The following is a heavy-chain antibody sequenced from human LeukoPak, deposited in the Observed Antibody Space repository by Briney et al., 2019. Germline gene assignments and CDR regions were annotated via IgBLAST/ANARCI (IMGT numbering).Heavy chain of an antibody. V-gene: IGHV3-23*01. J-gene: IGHJ3*02. Sequence: GGSLRLSCAASGFTFSSYAMGWVRQAPGKGLEWVSAISGSGGSTYYADSVKGRFTISRDNSKNTLYLQMNSLRAEDTAVYYCAKDASRITMTLGAFDIWGQGTMVTVSS. D-gene: IGHD3-22*01. CDR2: ISGSGGST. CDR3: AKDASRITMTLGAFDI. CDR1: GFTFSSYA.